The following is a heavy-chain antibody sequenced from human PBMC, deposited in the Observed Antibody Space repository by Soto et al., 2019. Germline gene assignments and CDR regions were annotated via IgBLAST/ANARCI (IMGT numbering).Heavy chain of an antibody. CDR1: GGSISSGGYY. D-gene: IGHD2-21*02. CDR3: ARVCGGDCHYGMDV. J-gene: IGHJ6*02. V-gene: IGHV4-31*03. Sequence: SETLSPTCTVSGGSISSGGYYWSWIRQHPGKGLEWIGYIYYSGSTYYNPSLKSRVTISVDTSKNQFSLKLSSVTAADTAVYYCARVCGGDCHYGMDVWGQGTTVTVSS. CDR2: IYYSGST.